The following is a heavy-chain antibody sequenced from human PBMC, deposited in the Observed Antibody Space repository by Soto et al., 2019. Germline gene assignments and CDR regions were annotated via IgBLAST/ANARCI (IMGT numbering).Heavy chain of an antibody. CDR2: MNPNSGNT. D-gene: IGHD6-19*01. Sequence: ASVKVSCKASGYTFTSYDINWVRQATGQGLEWMGWMNPNSGNTGYAQKFQGRVTMTMNTSISTAYMELSSLRSEDTAVYYCARAVAVPADFDYWGQGTLVTVSS. CDR1: GYTFTSYD. CDR3: ARAVAVPADFDY. J-gene: IGHJ4*02. V-gene: IGHV1-8*01.